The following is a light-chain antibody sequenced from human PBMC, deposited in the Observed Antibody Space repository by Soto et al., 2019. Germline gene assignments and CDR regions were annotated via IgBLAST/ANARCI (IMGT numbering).Light chain of an antibody. CDR2: DVS. CDR3: SSYTSIDTWV. Sequence: SVLPQPASVSGSPGQSITITCTGTSSDVGGYNYVSWYQQHPGKAPKVLISDVSNRPSGISNRFSGSKSGNTASLTISGLQAEDEADYYCSSYTSIDTWVFGTGTKVTVL. J-gene: IGLJ1*01. V-gene: IGLV2-14*03. CDR1: SSDVGGYNY.